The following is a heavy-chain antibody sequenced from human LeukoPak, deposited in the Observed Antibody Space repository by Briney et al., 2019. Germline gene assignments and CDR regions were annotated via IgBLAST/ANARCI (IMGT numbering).Heavy chain of an antibody. D-gene: IGHD3-10*01. CDR2: INWNGGST. V-gene: IGHV3-20*04. CDR1: GFTFDDYG. CDR3: ARVGAQGDYLWFRATPRYYFDY. Sequence: GGSLRLSCAASGFTFDDYGMSWVRQAPGKGLEWVSGINWNGGSTGYADSVKGRFTISRDNAKNSLYLQMNSLRAEDTALYYCARVGAQGDYLWFRATPRYYFDYWGQGTLVTVSS. J-gene: IGHJ4*02.